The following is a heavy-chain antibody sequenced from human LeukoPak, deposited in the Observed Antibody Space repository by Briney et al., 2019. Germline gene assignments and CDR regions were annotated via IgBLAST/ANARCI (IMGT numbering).Heavy chain of an antibody. V-gene: IGHV4-59*01. CDR2: IYYSGST. CDR1: GGSISSYY. J-gene: IGHJ5*02. D-gene: IGHD3-3*01. CDR3: ARGSGIWSGYLHDNWFDP. Sequence: SETLSLTCTVSGGSISSYYWSWIRQPPGKGLEWIGNIYYSGSTNYNPSLKSRVTISVDTSKNQFSLKLSSVTAADTAVYYCARGSGIWSGYLHDNWFDPWGQGTLVTVSS.